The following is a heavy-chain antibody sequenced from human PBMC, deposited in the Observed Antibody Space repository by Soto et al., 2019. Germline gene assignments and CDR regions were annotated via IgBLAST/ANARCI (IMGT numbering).Heavy chain of an antibody. V-gene: IGHV4-59*01. D-gene: IGHD6-13*01. CDR2: IYYSGST. CDR3: ARGRAAAGIVFDY. Sequence: LPLTCTVSGGSISSYYWSWIRQPPGKGLGWIGYIYYSGSTNYNPSLKSLVTISVDTSKNQFSLKLSSVTAADTAVYYCARGRAAAGIVFDYWGQGTRVTVSS. CDR1: GGSISSYY. J-gene: IGHJ4*02.